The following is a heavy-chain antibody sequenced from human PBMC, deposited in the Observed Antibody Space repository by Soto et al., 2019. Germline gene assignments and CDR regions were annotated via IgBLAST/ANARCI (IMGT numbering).Heavy chain of an antibody. V-gene: IGHV3-11*01. D-gene: IGHD7-27*01. Sequence: GGSLRLSCAASGFTFSDYYMSWIRQAPGKGLEWVSYISSSGGTIYYADSVKGRFTISRDNAKNSLNLQMNSLRAEDTAVYYCARDPTGGYYFDSWGQGTLVTVSS. CDR1: GFTFSDYY. CDR2: ISSSGGTI. J-gene: IGHJ4*02. CDR3: ARDPTGGYYFDS.